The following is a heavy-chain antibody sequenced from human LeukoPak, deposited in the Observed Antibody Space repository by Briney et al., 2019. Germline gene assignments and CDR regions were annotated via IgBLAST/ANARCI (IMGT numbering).Heavy chain of an antibody. CDR2: IRQDGDTK. D-gene: IGHD6-13*01. CDR3: ARSLPYGTTWYGRSDF. V-gene: IGHV3-7*03. CDR1: GFPFNAYW. Sequence: GGSLRLSWAASGFPFNAYWMTWVRQAPGKGLERVANIRQDGDTKYYVDSVKGRFTISRDNAMNSLYLQMNSLRAEDTAIYYCARSLPYGTTWYGRSDFWGQGTLVTVSS. J-gene: IGHJ4*02.